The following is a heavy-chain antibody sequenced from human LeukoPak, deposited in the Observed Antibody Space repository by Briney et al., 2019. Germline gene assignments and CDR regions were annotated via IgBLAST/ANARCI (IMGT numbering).Heavy chain of an antibody. CDR2: ISSSSSYT. V-gene: IGHV3-11*06. J-gene: IGHJ4*02. CDR1: GFTCSDYY. Sequence: PGGSLRLSCAASGFTCSDYYMSWIRQAPGKGLEWVSYISSSSSYTNYADSVKGRFTISRDNAKNSLYLQMNSLRAEDTAVYYCARENDYGVLGRRGVFDYWGQGTLVTVSS. D-gene: IGHD4-17*01. CDR3: ARENDYGVLGRRGVFDY.